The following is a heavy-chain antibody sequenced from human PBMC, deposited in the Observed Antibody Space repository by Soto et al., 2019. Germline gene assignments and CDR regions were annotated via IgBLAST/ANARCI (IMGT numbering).Heavy chain of an antibody. J-gene: IGHJ6*02. CDR3: ARGTPSMVRGVDRYYYYGMDV. D-gene: IGHD3-10*01. CDR2: IIPIFGTA. CDR1: GGTFSSYA. Sequence: ASVKVSCKASGGTFSSYAISWVRQAPGQGLEWMGGIIPIFGTANYAQKFQGRVTITADESTSTAYMELSSLRSEDTAVYYCARGTPSMVRGVDRYYYYGMDVWGQGTTVTVSS. V-gene: IGHV1-69*13.